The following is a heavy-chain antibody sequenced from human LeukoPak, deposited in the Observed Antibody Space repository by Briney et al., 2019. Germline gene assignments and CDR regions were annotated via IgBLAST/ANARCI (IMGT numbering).Heavy chain of an antibody. Sequence: GGSLRLSCAASGFTFGFTFSSYTMNWVRQAPGKGLEWVSYISSSSGTIYYADSVKGRFTISRDNAKNSLYLQMNSLRAEDTAVYYCARDHEQLVSQDYWGQGTLVTVSS. CDR1: GFTFGFTFSSYT. J-gene: IGHJ4*02. V-gene: IGHV3-48*04. CDR2: ISSSSGTI. CDR3: ARDHEQLVSQDY. D-gene: IGHD6-13*01.